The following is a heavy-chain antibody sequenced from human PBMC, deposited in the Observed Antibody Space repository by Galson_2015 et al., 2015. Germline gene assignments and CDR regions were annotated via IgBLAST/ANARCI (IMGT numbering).Heavy chain of an antibody. D-gene: IGHD3-10*01. V-gene: IGHV1-2*04. Sequence: QSGAEVKKPGESLKISCKASGYTFTGYYMHWVRQAPGQGLEWMGWINPNSGGTNYAQKFQGWVTMTRDTSISTAYMELSRLRSDDTAVYYCARGGAVRGVLLVFRGGYYFDYWGQGTLVTVSS. CDR3: ARGGAVRGVLLVFRGGYYFDY. CDR1: GYTFTGYY. CDR2: INPNSGGT. J-gene: IGHJ4*02.